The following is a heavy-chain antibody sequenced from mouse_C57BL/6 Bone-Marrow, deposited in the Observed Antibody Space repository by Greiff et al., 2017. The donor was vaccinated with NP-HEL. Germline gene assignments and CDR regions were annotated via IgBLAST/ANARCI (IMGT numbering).Heavy chain of an antibody. CDR3: ARNYYGSSLLYYYAMDY. CDR1: GFTFSDYG. V-gene: IGHV5-17*01. J-gene: IGHJ4*01. CDR2: ISSGSSTI. Sequence: DVHLVESGGGLVKPGGSLKLSCAASGFTFSDYGMHWVRQAPEKGLEWVAYISSGSSTIYYADTVQGRFTLSRANAKNTLFLQMTSLRSEDTAMYYCARNYYGSSLLYYYAMDYWGQGTSVTVSS. D-gene: IGHD1-1*01.